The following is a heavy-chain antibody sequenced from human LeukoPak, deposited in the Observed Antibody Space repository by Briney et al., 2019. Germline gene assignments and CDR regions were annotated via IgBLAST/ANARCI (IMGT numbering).Heavy chain of an antibody. CDR1: GGSISSYY. V-gene: IGHV4-59*01. Sequence: SETLSLTCTVSGGSISSYYWSWIRQPPGKGLEWIGYIYYSGSTNYNPSLKSRVTISVDTSKNQFSLKLSSVTAADTAVYYCAGVGRGLVGKFDYWGQGTLVTVSS. CDR2: IYYSGST. D-gene: IGHD6-19*01. J-gene: IGHJ4*02. CDR3: AGVGRGLVGKFDY.